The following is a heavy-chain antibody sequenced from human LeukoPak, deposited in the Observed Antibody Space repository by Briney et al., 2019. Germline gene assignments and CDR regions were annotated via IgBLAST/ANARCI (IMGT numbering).Heavy chain of an antibody. J-gene: IGHJ3*02. V-gene: IGHV3-66*02. CDR1: GFTFSSNY. CDR3: ASHESTTYYDFWSGYPDAFDI. Sequence: GGSLRLSCAASGFTFSSNYMSWVRQAPGKGLEGGSVIYSGGRTYYSDSVTGRCTISRDNSKNTLYLQMNSLRAEDTAVYYCASHESTTYYDFWSGYPDAFDIWGQGTMVTVSS. CDR2: IYSGGRT. D-gene: IGHD3-3*01.